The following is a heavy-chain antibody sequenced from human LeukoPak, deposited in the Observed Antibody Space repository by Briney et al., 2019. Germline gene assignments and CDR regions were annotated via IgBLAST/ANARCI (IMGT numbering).Heavy chain of an antibody. J-gene: IGHJ6*03. V-gene: IGHV4-61*05. CDR3: ARGGYSSGWGYYYYMDV. CDR1: GGSISSNRYY. Sequence: SETLSLTCTVSGGSISSNRYYWGWIRQPPGKGLEWIGYIYYSGSTNYNPSLKSRVTISVDTSKNQFSLKLSSVTAADTAVYYCARGGYSSGWGYYYYMDVWGKGTTVTISS. CDR2: IYYSGST. D-gene: IGHD6-19*01.